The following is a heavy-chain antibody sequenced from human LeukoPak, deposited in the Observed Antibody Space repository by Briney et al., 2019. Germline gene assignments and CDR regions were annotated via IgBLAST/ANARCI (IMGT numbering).Heavy chain of an antibody. CDR1: GYSISSGYY. V-gene: IGHV4-38-2*02. Sequence: PSETLSLTCTVSGYSISSGYYWGWIRQPPGKGLEWIGSIYHSGSTYYNPSLMSRVTISVDTSKNQFSLKLSSVTAADTAVYYCAREAPAHDYVWGSYRYGGAFDIWGQGTMVTVSS. CDR3: AREAPAHDYVWGSYRYGGAFDI. D-gene: IGHD3-16*02. J-gene: IGHJ3*02. CDR2: IYHSGST.